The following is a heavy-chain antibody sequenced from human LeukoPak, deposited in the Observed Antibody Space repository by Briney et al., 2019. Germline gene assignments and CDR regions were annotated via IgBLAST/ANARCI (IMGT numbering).Heavy chain of an antibody. CDR3: AKTRGGYSSDAFDY. V-gene: IGHV3-23*01. Sequence: PGGSLRLSCAASGFTFSSYAMTWVRQAPGKGLEWVSVINGSRGTTTGSGGSSYYADSVKGRFTISRDNSKNTLYLQMNSLRAEDTAVYYCAKTRGGYSSDAFDYWGQGTLVTVSS. CDR2: INGSRGTTTGSGGSS. J-gene: IGHJ4*02. CDR1: GFTFSSYA. D-gene: IGHD2-15*01.